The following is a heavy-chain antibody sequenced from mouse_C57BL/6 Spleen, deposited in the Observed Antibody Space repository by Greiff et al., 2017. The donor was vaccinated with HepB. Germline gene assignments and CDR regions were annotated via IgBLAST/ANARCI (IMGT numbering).Heavy chain of an antibody. J-gene: IGHJ3*01. Sequence: VKLQESGAELVKPGASVKMSCKASGYTFTTYPIEWMKQNHGKSLEWIGNFHPYNDDTKYNEKFKGKATLTVEKSSSTVYLELSRLTSDDSAVYYCAREHDGYYGGFAYWGQGTLVTVSA. CDR1: GYTFTTYP. V-gene: IGHV1-47*01. CDR2: FHPYNDDT. CDR3: AREHDGYYGGFAY. D-gene: IGHD2-3*01.